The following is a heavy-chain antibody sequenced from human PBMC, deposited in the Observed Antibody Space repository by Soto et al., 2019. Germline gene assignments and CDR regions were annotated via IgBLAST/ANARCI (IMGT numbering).Heavy chain of an antibody. V-gene: IGHV3-23*01. J-gene: IGHJ5*02. CDR2: ISGNGGST. CDR1: GFTFSSYA. Sequence: EVQLLESGGGLVQPGGSLRLSCAASGFTFSSYAMSWVRQAPGKGLEWVSTISGNGGSTYYADSVKGRFTISRDNSRDTLYLQMNSLRGEDTAVYYCAKSKSPPSLNWLDPWGQGSLVTVSS. CDR3: AKSKSPPSLNWLDP.